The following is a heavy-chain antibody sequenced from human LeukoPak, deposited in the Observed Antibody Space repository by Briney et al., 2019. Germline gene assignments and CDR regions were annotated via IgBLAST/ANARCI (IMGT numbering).Heavy chain of an antibody. Sequence: PSETLSLTCTVSGGSISSYYWSWIRQPAGKGLEWIGRVYTSGNTNYNSSLQSRVNVSVDTSKNQFSLKLSSVTAADTAVYYCARENIAARPLDYWGQGTLVTVSS. D-gene: IGHD6-6*01. CDR2: VYTSGNT. V-gene: IGHV4-4*07. CDR3: ARENIAARPLDY. CDR1: GGSISSYY. J-gene: IGHJ4*02.